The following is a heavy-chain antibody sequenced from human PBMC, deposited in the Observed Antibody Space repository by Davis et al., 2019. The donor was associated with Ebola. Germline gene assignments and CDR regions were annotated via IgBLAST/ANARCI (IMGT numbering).Heavy chain of an antibody. Sequence: PSETLSLTCTVSGGSISSYYWSWIRQPAGKGLEWIGRIYTSGSTNYNPSLKSRVTMSVDTSKNQFSLKLSSVTAADTAVYYCARGRPRVGYCSSTSCQPPMLYNWFDPWGQGTLVTVSS. J-gene: IGHJ5*02. CDR2: IYTSGST. CDR3: ARGRPRVGYCSSTSCQPPMLYNWFDP. D-gene: IGHD2-2*01. CDR1: GGSISSYY. V-gene: IGHV4-4*07.